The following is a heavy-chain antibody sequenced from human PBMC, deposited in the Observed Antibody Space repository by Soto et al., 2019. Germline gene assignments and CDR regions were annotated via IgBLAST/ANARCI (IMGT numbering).Heavy chain of an antibody. J-gene: IGHJ4*02. CDR1: GYNFTSYA. D-gene: IGHD4-17*01. CDR3: AGFDAVTLDY. Sequence: QVQLVQSGAEAKKPGASVKVSCKASGYNFTSYAMHWVRQAPGQRLEWIGWINDGNGNTKYSQKFQGRVTITRDTSASTAYMELSSLRSEDTAVYYCAGFDAVTLDYWGQGSLVTVPS. V-gene: IGHV1-3*01. CDR2: INDGNGNT.